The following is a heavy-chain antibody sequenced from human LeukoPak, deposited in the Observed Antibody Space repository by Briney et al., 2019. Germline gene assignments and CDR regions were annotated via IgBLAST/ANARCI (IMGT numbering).Heavy chain of an antibody. CDR2: IYTSGST. J-gene: IGHJ4*02. V-gene: IGHV4-61*02. Sequence: PSQTLSLTCTVSGGSISSGSYYWCWIRQPAGKGLEWIGRIYTSGSTNYNPSLKSRVTISVDTSKNQFSLKLSSVTAADTAVYYCARAGCSSTSCRLGYWGQGTLVTVSS. CDR1: GGSISSGSYY. CDR3: ARAGCSSTSCRLGY. D-gene: IGHD2-2*01.